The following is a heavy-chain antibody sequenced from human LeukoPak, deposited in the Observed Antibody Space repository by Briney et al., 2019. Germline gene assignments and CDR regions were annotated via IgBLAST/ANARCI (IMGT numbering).Heavy chain of an antibody. V-gene: IGHV4-61*08. CDR1: GGSISSGGYY. CDR3: ARDRKEEAVAGNRAYYYYGMDV. J-gene: IGHJ6*02. D-gene: IGHD6-19*01. CDR2: IYYSGST. Sequence: PSETLSLTCTVSGGSISSGGYYWSWIRQPPGKGLEWIGYIYYSGSTNYNPSLKSRVTISADTSKNQFSLKLSSVTAADTAVYYCARDRKEEAVAGNRAYYYYGMDVWGQGTTVTVSS.